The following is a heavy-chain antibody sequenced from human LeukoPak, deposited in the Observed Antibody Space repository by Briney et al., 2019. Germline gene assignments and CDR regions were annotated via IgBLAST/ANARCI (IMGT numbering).Heavy chain of an antibody. D-gene: IGHD3-22*01. CDR2: ISDSGSFT. CDR3: AKDRLTFFYYDTSGYQGDFDN. CDR1: GFSFKSYA. J-gene: IGHJ4*02. Sequence: GSLRLSCAASGFSFKSYAISWVRQAPGKGLEWVSVISDSGSFTFYADSVRGRFTISRDNSKSTVFLHMNNLRAEDTAVYYCAKDRLTFFYYDTSGYQGDFDNWGQGTLVTVSS. V-gene: IGHV3-23*01.